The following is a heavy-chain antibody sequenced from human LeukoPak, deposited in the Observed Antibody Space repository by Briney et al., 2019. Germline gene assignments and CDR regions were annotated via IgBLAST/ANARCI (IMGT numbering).Heavy chain of an antibody. Sequence: SETLSLTCTVSGGSISSSSYYWGWIRQPPGKGLEWLGSIYYSGSTYYNPSLKSRVTISVDTSKNQFSLKLSSVTAADTAVYYCARVAEDTAMVRGYYYMDVWGKGTTVTVSS. D-gene: IGHD5-18*01. CDR2: IYYSGST. V-gene: IGHV4-39*07. J-gene: IGHJ6*03. CDR1: GGSISSSSYY. CDR3: ARVAEDTAMVRGYYYMDV.